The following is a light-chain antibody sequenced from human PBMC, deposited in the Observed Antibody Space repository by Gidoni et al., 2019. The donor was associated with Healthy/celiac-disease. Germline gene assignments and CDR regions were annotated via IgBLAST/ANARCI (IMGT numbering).Light chain of an antibody. CDR1: KLGDKY. V-gene: IGLV3-1*01. CDR3: QAWDSSHYV. Sequence: SYELTQPPSVSVSPGQTASITCSGDKLGDKYACWYQQKPGQSPVLVLYQDSKRPSGIPERFSGSNSGNTATLTISGTQAMDEADYYCQAWDSSHYVFGTGTNVTVL. CDR2: QDS. J-gene: IGLJ1*01.